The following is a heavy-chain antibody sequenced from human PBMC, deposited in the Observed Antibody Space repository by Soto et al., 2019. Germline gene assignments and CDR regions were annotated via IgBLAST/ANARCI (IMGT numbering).Heavy chain of an antibody. J-gene: IGHJ5*02. D-gene: IGHD4-4*01. Sequence: QVQLVQSGAEVKKPGSSVKVSCKASGGTFSSYAISWVRQAPGQGLEWMGGIIPIFGTANYAQKFQGRVTITADESKNTAYMEMSSLRSEDTAVYYCARERQVPSSKVAWFDPWGQGTLVTVSS. V-gene: IGHV1-69*01. CDR2: IIPIFGTA. CDR3: ARERQVPSSKVAWFDP. CDR1: GGTFSSYA.